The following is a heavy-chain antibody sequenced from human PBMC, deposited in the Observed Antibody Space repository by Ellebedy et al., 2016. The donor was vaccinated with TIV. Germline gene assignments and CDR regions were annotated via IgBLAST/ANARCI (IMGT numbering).Heavy chain of an antibody. J-gene: IGHJ4*02. CDR1: GFTFSNYA. CDR3: ASSRYHYYLGNTIFAY. Sequence: PGGSLRLSCAASGFTFSNYAMTWVRQAPGKGLEWVSSIINTGGTTYYADSVKGRFTISRDNSKDTLFLQMNSLRAEDTAVYYCASSRYHYYLGNTIFAYWGQGALVTVSS. D-gene: IGHD3-10*01. CDR2: IINTGGTT. V-gene: IGHV3-23*01.